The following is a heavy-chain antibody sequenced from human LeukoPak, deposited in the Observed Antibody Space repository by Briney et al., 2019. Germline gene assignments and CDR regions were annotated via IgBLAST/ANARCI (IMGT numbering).Heavy chain of an antibody. V-gene: IGHV3-NL1*01. Sequence: GGSLRLSCAASGVTFSSYGMHWVRQAPGKGLEWVSVIYSGGSTYYADSVKGRFTISRDNAKNSLYLQMNSLRAEDTAVYYCARAIDNYGDYIPYWGQGTLVTVSS. CDR3: ARAIDNYGDYIPY. CDR2: IYSGGST. CDR1: GVTFSSYG. J-gene: IGHJ4*02. D-gene: IGHD4-17*01.